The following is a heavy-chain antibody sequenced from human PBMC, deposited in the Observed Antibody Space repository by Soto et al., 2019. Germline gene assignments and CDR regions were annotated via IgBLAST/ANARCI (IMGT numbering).Heavy chain of an antibody. Sequence: GESLKISCKGSGYIFTNYWIGWVRQMPGKGLEWMGIIYPGDSDTRYSPSFQGQVTISADKSINTAYLQWSSLKASDTAMYYCARHVSVTTSSSDYWGQGTLVTVSS. CDR1: GYIFTNYW. CDR2: IYPGDSDT. D-gene: IGHD4-17*01. J-gene: IGHJ4*02. CDR3: ARHVSVTTSSSDY. V-gene: IGHV5-51*01.